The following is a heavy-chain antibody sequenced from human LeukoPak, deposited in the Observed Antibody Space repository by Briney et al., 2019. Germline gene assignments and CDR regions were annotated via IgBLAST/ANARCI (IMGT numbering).Heavy chain of an antibody. CDR2: ITPNSGGT. J-gene: IGHJ5*02. V-gene: IGHV1-2*02. CDR1: GYTFTGYY. Sequence: ASVKVSCKASGYTFTGYYIHWVRQAPGQGLEWMGWITPNSGGTNYAQKFQGRVTMIRDTSISTVYMELSRLRSDDTAVYYCARDRTDYYDSNAYYPNWFDPWGQGTLVTVSS. D-gene: IGHD3-22*01. CDR3: ARDRTDYYDSNAYYPNWFDP.